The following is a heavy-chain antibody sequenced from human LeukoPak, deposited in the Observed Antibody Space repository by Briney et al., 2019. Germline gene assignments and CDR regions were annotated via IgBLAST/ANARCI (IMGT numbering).Heavy chain of an antibody. CDR1: GFTFSSYA. CDR3: ASPVIDDSSGYDDAFDI. J-gene: IGHJ3*02. CDR2: ISGSGGST. Sequence: GGSLRLSCAASGFTFSSYAMSWVRRAPGKGLEWVSAISGSGGSTYYADSVKGRFTISRDNAKNSLYLQMNSLRAEDTAVYYCASPVIDDSSGYDDAFDIWGQGTMVTVSS. D-gene: IGHD3-22*01. V-gene: IGHV3-23*01.